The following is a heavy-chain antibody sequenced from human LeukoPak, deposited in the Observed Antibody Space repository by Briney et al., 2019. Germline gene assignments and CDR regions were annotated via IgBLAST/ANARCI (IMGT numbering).Heavy chain of an antibody. V-gene: IGHV3-30-3*01. Sequence: HPGGSLRLSCAASGFTFSSYAMHWVRQAPGKGLEWVAVISYDGSNKYYADSVKGRFTISRDNSKNTLYLQMNSLRAEDTAVYYCARNQLLRFLEWSYLIDYWGQGTLVTVSS. CDR1: GFTFSSYA. CDR3: ARNQLLRFLEWSYLIDY. J-gene: IGHJ4*02. CDR2: ISYDGSNK. D-gene: IGHD3-3*01.